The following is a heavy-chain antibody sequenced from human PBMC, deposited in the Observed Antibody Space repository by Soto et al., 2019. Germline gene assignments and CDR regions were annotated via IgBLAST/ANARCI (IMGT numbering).Heavy chain of an antibody. Sequence: QVQLQESGPGLVKPSQTLSLICTVSGDSISSDNYFWSWIRQPPGQGLEWVGYISNRGTPYYNPSLKSRVTISLDTSRNRLSVDMYSVTATDTAVYYCAREVNVVALSDAFDIWGQGTMVTVSS. D-gene: IGHD2-8*01. CDR1: GDSISSDNYF. V-gene: IGHV4-30-4*01. CDR2: ISNRGTP. CDR3: AREVNVVALSDAFDI. J-gene: IGHJ3*02.